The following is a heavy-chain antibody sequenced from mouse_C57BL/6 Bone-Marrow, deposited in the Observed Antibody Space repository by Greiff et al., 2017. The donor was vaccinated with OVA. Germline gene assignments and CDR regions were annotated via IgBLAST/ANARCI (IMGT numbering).Heavy chain of an antibody. CDR1: GYSITSGYF. CDR2: ISYDGSN. J-gene: IGHJ4*01. CDR3: ARGPFITPMDY. D-gene: IGHD1-1*01. V-gene: IGHV3-6*01. Sequence: EVKLQESGPGLVKPSQSLSLTCSVTGYSITSGYFWNWIRQFPGNKLEWMGYISYDGSNNYNPSLKNRITITRDTSKNQFFLKLQSVTTEDTATDSCARGPFITPMDYWGQGTSVTVSS.